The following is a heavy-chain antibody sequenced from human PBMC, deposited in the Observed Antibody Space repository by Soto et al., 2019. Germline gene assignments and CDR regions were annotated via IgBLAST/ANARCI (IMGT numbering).Heavy chain of an antibody. CDR2: INPNSGGT. Sequence: ASVKVSCKASGYTFTGYYMHWVRQAPGQGLEWMGWINPNSGGTNYAQKFQGRVTMTRDTSISTAYMELSRLRSDDTAVYYCARDPGVAVAGTRVRNSYFDYWGQGTLVTVSS. V-gene: IGHV1-2*02. CDR3: ARDPGVAVAGTRVRNSYFDY. J-gene: IGHJ4*02. D-gene: IGHD6-19*01. CDR1: GYTFTGYY.